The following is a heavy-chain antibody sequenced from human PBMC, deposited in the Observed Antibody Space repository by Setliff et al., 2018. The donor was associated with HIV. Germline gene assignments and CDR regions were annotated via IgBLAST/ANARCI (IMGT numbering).Heavy chain of an antibody. CDR1: GGSFSSGNYY. V-gene: IGHV4-61*09. J-gene: IGHJ1*01. CDR2: IYSIENT. Sequence: SETLSLTCTVSGGSFSSGNYYWSWIRQPAGKGLEWIGHIYSIENTNYNPSLKSRVTISVDTSKNQFSLKLRSLTAADTAVYYCARVVYGGDSLGRYFQHWGQGTLVTVSS. D-gene: IGHD1-20*01. CDR3: ARVVYGGDSLGRYFQH.